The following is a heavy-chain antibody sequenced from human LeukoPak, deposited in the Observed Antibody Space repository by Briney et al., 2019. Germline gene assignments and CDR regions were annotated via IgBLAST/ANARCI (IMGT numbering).Heavy chain of an antibody. V-gene: IGHV4-38-2*02. J-gene: IGHJ6*03. CDR1: GYSISSGDY. CDR2: IYHSGST. D-gene: IGHD2-2*01. CDR3: PTIVVDPGSVYYYMDV. Sequence: SETLSLTCTVSGYSISSGDYWGWIRQPPGKGLEWIGSIYHSGSTYYNPSLKSRVSISVDTSKIQFSLRLSSVTAADTAVYYCPTIVVDPGSVYYYMDVWGKGTTVTVSS.